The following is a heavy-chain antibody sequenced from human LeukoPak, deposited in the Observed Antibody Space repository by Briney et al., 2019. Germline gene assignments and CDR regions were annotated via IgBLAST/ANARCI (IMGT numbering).Heavy chain of an antibody. CDR1: GGSLSSSDYY. J-gene: IGHJ6*03. V-gene: IGHV4-39*01. D-gene: IGHD3-10*01. CDR2: ISYSGNT. Sequence: SETLSLTCTVSGGSLSSSDYYWDWIRQPPGKGLEWIGCISYSGNTYYNPSLKSRVTMSVDTSKDQFSLKLSSVTAADTAVFYCASHRYYFGSGSYFSRNPPLHHYFYMDDWGKGTTVTVSS. CDR3: ASHRYYFGSGSYFSRNPPLHHYFYMDD.